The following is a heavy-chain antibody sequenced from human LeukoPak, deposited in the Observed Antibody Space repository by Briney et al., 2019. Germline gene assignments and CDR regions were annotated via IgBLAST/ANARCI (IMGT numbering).Heavy chain of an antibody. CDR2: INLNSGGT. CDR1: GYTFTDYY. V-gene: IGHV1-2*02. Sequence: GASVRVSCKASGYTFTDYYMHWVRQAPGQGLEWMGWINLNSGGTNFAQRFQGGVTMTRDTSISTAYMDLSRLISDDTAVYYCARDAGYCTGGSCWYFDHWGQGTLVTVS. J-gene: IGHJ4*02. CDR3: ARDAGYCTGGSCWYFDH. D-gene: IGHD2-15*01.